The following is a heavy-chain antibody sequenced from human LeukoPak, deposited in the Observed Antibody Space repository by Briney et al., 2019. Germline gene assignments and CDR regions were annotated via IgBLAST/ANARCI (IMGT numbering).Heavy chain of an antibody. J-gene: IGHJ6*03. D-gene: IGHD3-10*01. V-gene: IGHV1-46*01. Sequence: ASVKVSCKASGYTFTGYYMHWVRQAPGQGLEWMGIINPSGGGTTYAQKFQGRVTMTRDTSTTTVHMELSSLRSEDTAVYHCARNGVGSGSYEPASYYYYMDVWGKGTTVTVSS. CDR3: ARNGVGSGSYEPASYYYYMDV. CDR1: GYTFTGYY. CDR2: INPSGGGT.